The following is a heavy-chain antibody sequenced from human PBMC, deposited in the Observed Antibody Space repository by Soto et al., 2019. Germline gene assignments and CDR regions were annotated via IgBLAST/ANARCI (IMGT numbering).Heavy chain of an antibody. V-gene: IGHV1-2*02. CDR1: GYTFTGDY. CDR2: INPNSGGT. CDR3: ARGGRSWYRIYGMEV. Sequence: ASVNGYCKASGYTFTGDYMHWVRQAPGQVLDCIGWINPNSGGTNYAQNFQGRVTMTRDTSISTAYMELSRLRSDDTAVYYCARGGRSWYRIYGMEVWGEGTTVTVSS. D-gene: IGHD6-13*01. J-gene: IGHJ6*04.